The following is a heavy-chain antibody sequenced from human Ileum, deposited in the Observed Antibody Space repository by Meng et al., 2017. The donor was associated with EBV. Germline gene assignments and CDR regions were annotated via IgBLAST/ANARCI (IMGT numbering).Heavy chain of an antibody. D-gene: IGHD6-13*01. J-gene: IGHJ4*02. Sequence: VPVGASGGGFVKPGGSLRLSCAASGFTFSNYYMNWIRQAPGKGLEWVSFISSTGSTTYYADSVKGRFTVSRDNAKNSLFLQMHSLRAEDTAVYYCVYSSSFHWGQGTLVTVSS. CDR3: VYSSSFH. V-gene: IGHV3-11*01. CDR1: GFTFSNYY. CDR2: ISSTGSTT.